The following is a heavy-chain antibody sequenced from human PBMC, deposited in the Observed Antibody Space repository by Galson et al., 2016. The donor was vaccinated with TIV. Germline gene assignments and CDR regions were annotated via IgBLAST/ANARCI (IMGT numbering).Heavy chain of an antibody. J-gene: IGHJ5*02. D-gene: IGHD2-2*01. CDR2: INDGGSEK. CDR3: ARMLFDIVQAPAATPTGYFDP. Sequence: SCAASRFSFHTYWMSWLRQAPGKGLEWVASINDGGSEKDYVDSVKGRFTISRDNAQTSLYLQMDSLRAEDTAVYYCARMLFDIVQAPAATPTGYFDPWGQGTLVTVSS. V-gene: IGHV3-7*01. CDR1: RFSFHTYW.